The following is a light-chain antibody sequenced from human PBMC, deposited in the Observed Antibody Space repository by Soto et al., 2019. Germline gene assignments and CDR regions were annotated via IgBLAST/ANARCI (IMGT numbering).Light chain of an antibody. Sequence: EVVLTQSPGTLSLSPGERATLSCRASQSVSNNYFAWYQQKPGQAPRLLVFDSSDRATGIPDRFSDSGSGTDFTLTISRLEPEDFAVYYCQQYGSSPPYTFGQGTKLEIK. J-gene: IGKJ2*01. CDR1: QSVSNNY. CDR2: DSS. CDR3: QQYGSSPPYT. V-gene: IGKV3-20*01.